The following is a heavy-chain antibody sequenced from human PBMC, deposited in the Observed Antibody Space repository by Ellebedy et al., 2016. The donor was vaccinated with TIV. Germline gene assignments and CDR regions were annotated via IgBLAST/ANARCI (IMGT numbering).Heavy chain of an antibody. CDR2: ISYSGTP. CDR1: GTAISEFY. Sequence: SETLSLXXSVSGTAISEFYWAWIRQSPGRGLEWIGYISYSGTPTFGPSLQGRVTFSADRSKNQLSLRLRSVTAADTAVNYCARADFLSGYSPTQNWLDPWGQGTPVTVSS. J-gene: IGHJ5*02. D-gene: IGHD3-3*01. V-gene: IGHV4-59*01. CDR3: ARADFLSGYSPTQNWLDP.